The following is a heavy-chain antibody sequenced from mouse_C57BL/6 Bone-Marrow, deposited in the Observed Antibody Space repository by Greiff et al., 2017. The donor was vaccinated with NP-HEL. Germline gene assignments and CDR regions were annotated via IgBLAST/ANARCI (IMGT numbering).Heavy chain of an antibody. D-gene: IGHD2-3*01. J-gene: IGHJ2*01. Sequence: VQLQQSGAELVRPGSSVKLSCKASGYTFTSYWMDWVKQRPGQGLEWIGNIYPSDSETHYNQKFKDKATLTVDKSSSTAYMQLSSLTSEDSAVYYCARNDGYFYFDYWGQGTTLTVSS. V-gene: IGHV1-61*01. CDR1: GYTFTSYW. CDR2: IYPSDSET. CDR3: ARNDGYFYFDY.